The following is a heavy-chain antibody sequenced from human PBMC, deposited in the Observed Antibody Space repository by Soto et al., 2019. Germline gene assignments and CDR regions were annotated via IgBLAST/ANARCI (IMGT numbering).Heavy chain of an antibody. CDR3: AKGPQHNMGWPYYLDS. CDR1: GFSLANFP. D-gene: IGHD6-19*01. V-gene: IGHV3-48*02. CDR2: ISPRGDNI. Sequence: GGSLRLSCVVSGFSLANFPINWVRQTPWKGLEWISYISPRGDNIYYTESVKGRFTISRDNARNSLYLQMNSLRDEDAALYYCAKGPQHNMGWPYYLDSCGQGVPVTFSS. J-gene: IGHJ4*02.